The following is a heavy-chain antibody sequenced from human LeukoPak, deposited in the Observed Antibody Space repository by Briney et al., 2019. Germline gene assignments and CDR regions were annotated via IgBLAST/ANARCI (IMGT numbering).Heavy chain of an antibody. CDR3: AKHFSSGTYYNYFDY. V-gene: IGHV3-23*01. CDR1: GFTFNNYA. CDR2: ISDNGGAT. J-gene: IGHJ4*02. D-gene: IGHD3-10*01. Sequence: GGSLRLSCVASGFTFNNYAMSWVRQAPGKGMEWGSAISDNGGATHSADSVKGRFTISRDNSKNTLYLQMNSLRAGDTAIYYCAKHFSSGTYYNYFDYWGQGTLVTVSS.